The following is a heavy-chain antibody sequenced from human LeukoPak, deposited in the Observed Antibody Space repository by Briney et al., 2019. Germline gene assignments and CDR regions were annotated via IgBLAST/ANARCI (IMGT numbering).Heavy chain of an antibody. Sequence: GGSLRLSCAASGFTFSSYSMNWVRQAPGKGLEWLSSIRGNGADTYYPDSVKGRFTISRDNSKYTLYLQMNSLRAEDTAVYYCARDLGPKQYWYDGYYYYGMDVWGQGTTVTVSS. CDR3: ARDLGPKQYWYDGYYYYGMDV. CDR2: IRGNGADT. J-gene: IGHJ6*02. CDR1: GFTFSSYS. V-gene: IGHV3-21*01. D-gene: IGHD2-8*02.